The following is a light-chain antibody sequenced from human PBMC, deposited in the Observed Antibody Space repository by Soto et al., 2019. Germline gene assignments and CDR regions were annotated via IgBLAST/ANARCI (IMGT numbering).Light chain of an antibody. CDR3: QQYGSLSWT. CDR1: QSVSSSY. Sequence: VWTPSPGTLSLSPGERATLSCRASQSVSSSYLAWYQQKPGQAPRLLIYGASSRATGIPDRFSGSGSGTDFTLTISRLEPEDFAVYYCQQYGSLSWTFGQGTKVDIK. CDR2: GAS. V-gene: IGKV3-20*01. J-gene: IGKJ1*01.